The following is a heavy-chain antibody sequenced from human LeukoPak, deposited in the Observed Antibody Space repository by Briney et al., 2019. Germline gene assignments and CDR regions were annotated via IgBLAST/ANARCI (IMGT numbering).Heavy chain of an antibody. D-gene: IGHD5-12*01. J-gene: IGHJ4*02. Sequence: SETLSLTCGVSGYSISSGFYWGWIRQPPGKGLQWIGSLYYTGSAEYNPSLKSRLTMSMDKSKNQFSLKLNSVTAADTAVYYCARLWSGYIFDYWGQGTLVTVSS. CDR3: ARLWSGYIFDY. V-gene: IGHV4-38-2*01. CDR1: GYSISSGFY. CDR2: LYYTGSA.